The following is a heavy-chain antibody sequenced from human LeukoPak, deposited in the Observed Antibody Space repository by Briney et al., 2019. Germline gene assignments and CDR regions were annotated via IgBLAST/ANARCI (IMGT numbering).Heavy chain of an antibody. CDR1: GFTSGTYW. J-gene: IGHJ3*02. V-gene: IGHV3-7*03. CDR2: IKQDGSEK. CDR3: ARGTTLTPSI. Sequence: PGRSLRLSCTASGFTSGTYWMSWVRQAPGKGLEWVANIKQDGSEKYYVDSVKGRFTISRDNAKNSLFLQMNSLRAEDTAIYYCARGTTLTPSIWGQGTMVTVSS. D-gene: IGHD4-17*01.